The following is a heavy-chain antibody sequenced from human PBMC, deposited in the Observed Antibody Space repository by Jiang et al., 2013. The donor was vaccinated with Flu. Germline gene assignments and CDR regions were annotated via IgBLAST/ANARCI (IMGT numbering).Heavy chain of an antibody. CDR1: GFTFSSYA. CDR2: ISYDGSNK. D-gene: IGHD3-22*01. CDR3: AKLTDYFDSSGNFHY. V-gene: IGHV3-30*01. Sequence: VQLLESGGGVVQPGRSLRLSCAASGFTFSSYAMHWVRQAPGKGLEWVAVISYDGSNKYYADSVKGRFTISRDNSKNTLYLQMNSLRAEDTAVYYCAKLTDYFDSSGNFHYWGQGTLVTVSS. J-gene: IGHJ4*02.